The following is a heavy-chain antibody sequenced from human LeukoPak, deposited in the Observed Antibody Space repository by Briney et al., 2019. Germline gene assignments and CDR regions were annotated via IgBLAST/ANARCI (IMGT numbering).Heavy chain of an antibody. V-gene: IGHV3-23*01. Sequence: GGSLRLSCEASGFTFKTYGMNWVRQAPGKGLEWVSSISGGGAETYYADSVKGRFTISRDNSKDTLYLRMNSLRAEDTAVYYCANPPTVTKTRFDSWGQGTLVTVSS. CDR1: GFTFKTYG. J-gene: IGHJ5*01. CDR3: ANPPTVTKTRFDS. D-gene: IGHD4-17*01. CDR2: ISGGGAET.